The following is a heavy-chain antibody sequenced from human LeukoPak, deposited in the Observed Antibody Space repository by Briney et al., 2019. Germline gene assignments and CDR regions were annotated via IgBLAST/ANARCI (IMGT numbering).Heavy chain of an antibody. D-gene: IGHD3/OR15-3a*01. CDR1: GGSFSSYY. V-gene: IGHV4-39*01. Sequence: SETLSLTCAVYGGSFSSYYWGWIRQPPGKGLEWIGSIYYSGSTYYNASLKSQVSISIDTSKNQFSLKLTSVTAADTAVYYCARQTGSGLFILPGGQGTLVTVSS. CDR2: IYYSGST. CDR3: ARQTGSGLFILP. J-gene: IGHJ4*02.